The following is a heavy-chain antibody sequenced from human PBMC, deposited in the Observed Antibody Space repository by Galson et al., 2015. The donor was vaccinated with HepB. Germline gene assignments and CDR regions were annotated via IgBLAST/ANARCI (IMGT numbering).Heavy chain of an antibody. D-gene: IGHD2-15*01. Sequence: SLRLSCAASGVTFSSYSMNGGRQAPGKGLGWGSGISSSSSNIYYAASVKGRFTISRDNAKNSLYLQMNSLRAEDTAVYYCARVLSGGSLDYWGQGTLVTVSS. J-gene: IGHJ4*02. CDR1: GVTFSSYS. CDR3: ARVLSGGSLDY. V-gene: IGHV3-21*01. CDR2: ISSSSSNI.